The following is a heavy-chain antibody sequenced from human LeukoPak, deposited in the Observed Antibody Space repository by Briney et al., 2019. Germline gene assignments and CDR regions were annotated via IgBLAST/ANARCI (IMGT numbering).Heavy chain of an antibody. CDR1: GFTFDDYA. V-gene: IGHV3-9*01. J-gene: IGHJ4*02. D-gene: IGHD6-13*01. CDR2: ISWNSGSI. Sequence: ALRLSCAASGFTFDDYAMHWVRQAPGKGLEWVSGISWNSGSIGYADSVKGRFTISRDNAKNSLYLQMNSLRAEDTALYYCAKASSSYSSSWYGKYYFDYWGQGTLVTVSS. CDR3: AKASSSYSSSWYGKYYFDY.